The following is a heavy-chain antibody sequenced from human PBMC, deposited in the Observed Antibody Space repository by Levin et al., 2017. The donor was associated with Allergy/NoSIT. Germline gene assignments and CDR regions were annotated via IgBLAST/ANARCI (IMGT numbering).Heavy chain of an antibody. CDR1: GFTFGDYA. CDR2: IRSKAYGGTT. D-gene: IGHD6-19*01. J-gene: IGHJ4*02. CDR3: TRYSSGWYHPLDY. Sequence: GGSLRLSCTASGFTFGDYAMSWFRQAPGKGLEWVGFIRSKAYGGTTEYAASVKGRFTISRDDSKSIAYLQMNSLKTEDTAVYYCTRYSSGWYHPLDYWGQGTLSPSPQ. V-gene: IGHV3-49*03.